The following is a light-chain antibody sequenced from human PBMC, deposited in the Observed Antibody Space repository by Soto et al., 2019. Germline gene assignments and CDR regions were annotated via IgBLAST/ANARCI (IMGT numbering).Light chain of an antibody. CDR1: QTIDKT. CDR2: DAS. J-gene: IGKJ2*01. CDR3: QHYNYWTYT. V-gene: IGKV3-15*01. Sequence: EILMTQSPATLSLSPGERATLSCRASQTIDKTLAWYQRKNGQAPRLLIYDASTRATGVPARLSGSGYGTDLTIAISSMKSEDFEVYYCQHYNYWTYTFGQGTKVDIK.